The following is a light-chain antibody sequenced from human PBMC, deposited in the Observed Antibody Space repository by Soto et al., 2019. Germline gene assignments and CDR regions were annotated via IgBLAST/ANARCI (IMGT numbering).Light chain of an antibody. V-gene: IGKV3-20*01. Sequence: EIVLTQSPGTLSLSPGERATLSCRASQSVSSSYLAWYQQKPGQAPRLLIYGASSRATGIPDRFSGSGSGTDFTLTISRLEPEDFAVYFCQHFDNSPTFGGGTKVDIK. CDR1: QSVSSSY. J-gene: IGKJ4*01. CDR2: GAS. CDR3: QHFDNSPT.